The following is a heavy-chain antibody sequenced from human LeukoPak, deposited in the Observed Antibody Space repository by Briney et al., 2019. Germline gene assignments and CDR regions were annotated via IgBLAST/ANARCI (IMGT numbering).Heavy chain of an antibody. CDR2: INAGNSNT. CDR1: GYTFNNYA. V-gene: IGHV1-3*01. J-gene: IGHJ4*02. Sequence: GASVKVSCKASGYTFNNYAVHWVRQAPGQSLEWMGWINAGNSNTKYSQKFQGRVTITRDTSASTAYMDLSSLRSEDTAVYYCARDLYSSTWVEFDYWGQGTLVTVSS. CDR3: ARDLYSSTWVEFDY. D-gene: IGHD6-13*01.